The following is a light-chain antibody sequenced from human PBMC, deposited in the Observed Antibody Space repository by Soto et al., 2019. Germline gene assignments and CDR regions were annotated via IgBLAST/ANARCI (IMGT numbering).Light chain of an antibody. CDR3: AAWDDRLKGYV. Sequence: QSVLTQAPSASGGPGQRVTISCSGSNSKIGSTSISWYRQLPGTAPKLLIYRDNRRPSGVPDRFSGSKSGTSGSLAISGLQSEDEADYYCAAWDDRLKGYVFGSGTKVTVL. CDR1: NSKIGSTS. CDR2: RDN. J-gene: IGLJ1*01. V-gene: IGLV1-44*01.